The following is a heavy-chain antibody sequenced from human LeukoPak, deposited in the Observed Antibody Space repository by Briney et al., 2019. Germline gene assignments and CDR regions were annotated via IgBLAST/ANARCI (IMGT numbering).Heavy chain of an antibody. J-gene: IGHJ4*02. CDR3: ARGVWGGYSYGSFDY. CDR2: ISSSGSTI. D-gene: IGHD5-18*01. CDR1: GFTFGDYA. V-gene: IGHV3-11*01. Sequence: GGSLRLSCTASGFTFGDYAMSWIRQAPGKGLEWVSYISSSGSTIYYADSVKGRFTISRDNAKNSLYLQMNNLRAEDTAVYYCARGVWGGYSYGSFDYWGQGTLVTVSS.